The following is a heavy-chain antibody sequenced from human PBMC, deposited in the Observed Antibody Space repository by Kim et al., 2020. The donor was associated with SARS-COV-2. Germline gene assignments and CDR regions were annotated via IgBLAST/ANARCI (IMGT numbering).Heavy chain of an antibody. V-gene: IGHV3-9*01. CDR3: AKDLPEYCSGGSCYPAY. J-gene: IGHJ4*02. CDR2: ISWNSGSI. Sequence: GGSLRLSCAASGFTFDDYAMHWVRQAPGKGLEWVSGISWNSGSIGYADSVKGRFTISRDNAKNSLYLQMNSLRAEDTALYYCAKDLPEYCSGGSCYPAYWGQGTLVTVSS. D-gene: IGHD2-15*01. CDR1: GFTFDDYA.